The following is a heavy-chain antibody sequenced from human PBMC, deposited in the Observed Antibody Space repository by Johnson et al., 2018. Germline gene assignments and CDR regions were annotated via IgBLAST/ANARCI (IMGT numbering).Heavy chain of an antibody. V-gene: IGHV3-23*04. J-gene: IGHJ4*02. Sequence: QLVESGGGLVQPGESLRLSCRASGFTFNNFAMNWVRQAPGKGLEWVSGIRGNAGYTELSTYYADSVKGRFTISRDNSKNTLYLKMDRLRAEETAIYYCAKSLTCISYWYFTFDSWGQGNLVTVSS. CDR1: GFTFNNFA. CDR2: IRGNAGYTELST. CDR3: AKSLTCISYWYFTFDS. D-gene: IGHD1-26*01.